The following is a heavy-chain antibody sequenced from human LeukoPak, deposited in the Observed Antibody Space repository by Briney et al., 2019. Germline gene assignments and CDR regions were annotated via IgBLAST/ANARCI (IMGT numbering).Heavy chain of an antibody. Sequence: PSETLSLTCAVYGGSFSAYYWSWIRQPPGKGLEWIGEINHSGSTNYNPSLKSRVTMSVDTSKNQFSLKLSSVTAADTAVYYCARGLYADDYWGQGTLVTVSS. CDR1: GGSFSAYY. J-gene: IGHJ4*02. CDR3: ARGLYADDY. CDR2: INHSGST. D-gene: IGHD2/OR15-2a*01. V-gene: IGHV4-34*01.